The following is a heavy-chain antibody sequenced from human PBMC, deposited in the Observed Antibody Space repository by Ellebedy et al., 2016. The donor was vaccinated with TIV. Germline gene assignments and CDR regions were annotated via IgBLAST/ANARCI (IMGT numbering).Heavy chain of an antibody. Sequence: MPSETLSLTCTVSGGSLSGYDWSWIRQTPGKGLEWIASIHNNGYTYYNPSLKSRVTISLDASKNHFSLKMSSVTATDTALFYCARHGKSGSYSPYFDYWGQGTLVTVSP. CDR3: ARHGKSGSYSPYFDY. J-gene: IGHJ4*02. D-gene: IGHD1-26*01. CDR2: IHNNGYT. V-gene: IGHV4-59*08. CDR1: GGSLSGYD.